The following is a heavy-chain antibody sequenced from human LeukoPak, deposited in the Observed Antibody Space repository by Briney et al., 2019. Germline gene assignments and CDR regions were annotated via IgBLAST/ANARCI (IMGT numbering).Heavy chain of an antibody. Sequence: PGGSLRLSCAASGFTFSSYEMNWVRQAPGKGLEWVSYISSSGSTIYYADSVKGRFTISRDNAKNSLYQQMNSLRAEDTAVYYCARDRRGYSHDYWGQGTLVTVSS. CDR1: GFTFSSYE. CDR3: ARDRRGYSHDY. CDR2: ISSSGSTI. V-gene: IGHV3-48*03. D-gene: IGHD5-18*01. J-gene: IGHJ4*02.